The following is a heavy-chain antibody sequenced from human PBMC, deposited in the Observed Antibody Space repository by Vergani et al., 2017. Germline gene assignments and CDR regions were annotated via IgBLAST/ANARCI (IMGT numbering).Heavy chain of an antibody. Sequence: QVQLVESGGGVVQPGRSLRLSCAASGFTFSSYGMHWVRQAPGKGLEWVAVISYDGSNKYYADSVKGRFTISRDNSKNTLYLQMNGLRAEDTAVYYCASHSGSYSTPIWGQGTMVTVSS. CDR1: GFTFSSYG. CDR3: ASHSGSYSTPI. J-gene: IGHJ3*02. CDR2: ISYDGSNK. D-gene: IGHD1-26*01. V-gene: IGHV3-30*03.